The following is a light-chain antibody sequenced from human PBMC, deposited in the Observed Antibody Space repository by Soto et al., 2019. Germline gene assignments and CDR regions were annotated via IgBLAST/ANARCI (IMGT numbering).Light chain of an antibody. Sequence: QSALTQPASVSGSPGQSITISCTGTSSDIGAYNYVSWFQQYPGKAPKLMIYNVKNRPSGISTRFSGSKSGNTASLTISGLQAEDEADYYCASYSITALDVFGGGTKLTVL. J-gene: IGLJ2*01. CDR2: NVK. CDR1: SSDIGAYNY. CDR3: ASYSITALDV. V-gene: IGLV2-14*03.